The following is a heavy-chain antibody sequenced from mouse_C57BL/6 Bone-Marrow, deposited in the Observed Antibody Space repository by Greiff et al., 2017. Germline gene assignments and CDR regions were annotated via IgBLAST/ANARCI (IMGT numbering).Heavy chain of an antibody. J-gene: IGHJ3*01. CDR3: TTPYYDGSSYGSY. Sequence: VQLQQSGAELVRPGASVKLSCTASGFNIKDYYMHWVKQRPEQGLEWIGRIDPEDGDTEYAQKFQGKATMTADTSANTAYLQLSRLTSEDTAVYYCTTPYYDGSSYGSYWGQGTLVTVSA. CDR2: IDPEDGDT. V-gene: IGHV14-1*01. CDR1: GFNIKDYY. D-gene: IGHD1-1*01.